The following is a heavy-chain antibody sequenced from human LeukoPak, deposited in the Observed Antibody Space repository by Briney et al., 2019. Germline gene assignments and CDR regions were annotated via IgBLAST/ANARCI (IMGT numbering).Heavy chain of an antibody. D-gene: IGHD6-19*01. CDR3: ARVSSGYSSGWYPGAFDY. CDR1: GFTVSDNY. V-gene: IGHV3-53*01. J-gene: IGHJ4*02. Sequence: PGGSLRLSCAASGFTVSDNYMSWVRQAPGKGLEWVSVIYGGGSTDYADSVKGRFTISRDNSKNTLYLQMNSLRAEDTAVYYCARVSSGYSSGWYPGAFDYWGQGTLVTVSS. CDR2: IYGGGST.